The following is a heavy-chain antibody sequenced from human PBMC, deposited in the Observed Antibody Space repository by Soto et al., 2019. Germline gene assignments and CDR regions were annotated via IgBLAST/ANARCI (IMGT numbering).Heavy chain of an antibody. V-gene: IGHV3-23*01. Sequence: EVQLLESGGGLVQPGASLRLSCAASGFTFTTFDMSWARQAPGKGLEWVSVVRGRGGSTSYADSLKGRFTISKDSSKNKLYLQMNSLRAEDPALYYWAKRAWLDYWGQGTLVTVSS. CDR1: GFTFTTFD. D-gene: IGHD5-12*01. CDR2: VRGRGGST. CDR3: AKRAWLDY. J-gene: IGHJ4*02.